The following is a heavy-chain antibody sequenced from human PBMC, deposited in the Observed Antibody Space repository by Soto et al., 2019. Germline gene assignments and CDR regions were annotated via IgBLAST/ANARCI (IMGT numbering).Heavy chain of an antibody. CDR2: IRSKANNYAT. D-gene: IGHD3-10*01. Sequence: EVQLVESGGGLVQPGGSLKLSCAASGFTFSDSALHWVRQASGKGLELVGRIRSKANNYATVYAASVKGRFTISRDDSKNSAYLQMTSLTTEDTALYYCPRLWLAREQNFDYCGQGALVTVSS. CDR1: GFTFSDSA. V-gene: IGHV3-73*02. J-gene: IGHJ4*02. CDR3: PRLWLAREQNFDY.